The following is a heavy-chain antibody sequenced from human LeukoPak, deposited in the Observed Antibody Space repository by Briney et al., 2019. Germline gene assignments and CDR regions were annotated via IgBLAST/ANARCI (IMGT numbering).Heavy chain of an antibody. CDR1: GGSISSYY. CDR2: IYYSGST. D-gene: IGHD3-9*01. Sequence: PSETLSLTCTVSGGSISSYYWSWIRQPPGKGLEWIGYIYYSGSTNYNPSLKSRVTISVDTSKNQFSLKLSSVTAADTAVYYCARDGGYYDILTGPDYWGQGTLVTVSS. V-gene: IGHV4-59*12. CDR3: ARDGGYYDILTGPDY. J-gene: IGHJ4*02.